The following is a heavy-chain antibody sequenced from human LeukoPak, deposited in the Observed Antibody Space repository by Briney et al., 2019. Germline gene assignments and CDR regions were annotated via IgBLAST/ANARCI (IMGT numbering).Heavy chain of an antibody. D-gene: IGHD5-12*01. V-gene: IGHV3-7*01. Sequence: PGGSLRLSCAASGFTFSDYYMSWVRQAPGKGLEWVANIKQDGSEKYYVDSVKGRFTISRDNAKNSLYLQMNSLRAEDTAVYYCAREASGYDYSYYYYYMDVWGKGTTVTVSS. CDR1: GFTFSDYY. CDR2: IKQDGSEK. CDR3: AREASGYDYSYYYYYMDV. J-gene: IGHJ6*03.